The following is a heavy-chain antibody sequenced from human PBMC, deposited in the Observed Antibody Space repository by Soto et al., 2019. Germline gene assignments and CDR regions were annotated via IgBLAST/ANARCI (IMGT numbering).Heavy chain of an antibody. Sequence: GGSLRLSCAASGFSFSTYEMNWVRQAPGKGLEWVSYISKNGVDIYYADSVKGRFTISRDNANNSLFLQMDSLRPEDTAVYYCAPRKYGSFNIGAFDIWGQGTMVTVSS. CDR1: GFSFSTYE. CDR3: APRKYGSFNIGAFDI. CDR2: ISKNGVDI. V-gene: IGHV3-48*03. J-gene: IGHJ3*02. D-gene: IGHD1-26*01.